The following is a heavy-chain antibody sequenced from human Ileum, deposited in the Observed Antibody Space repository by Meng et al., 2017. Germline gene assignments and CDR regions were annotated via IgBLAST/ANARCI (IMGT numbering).Heavy chain of an antibody. D-gene: IGHD4-17*01. V-gene: IGHV3-21*01. Sequence: GESLKISCAASGFTFSSYSMNWVRQAPGKGLEWVSSISSSSYIYYADSVKGRFTISRDNAKNSLYLQMNSLRAEDTAVYDCARDGYGEGYWGQGTQVTVSS. CDR2: ISSSSYI. J-gene: IGHJ4*02. CDR1: GFTFSSYS. CDR3: ARDGYGEGY.